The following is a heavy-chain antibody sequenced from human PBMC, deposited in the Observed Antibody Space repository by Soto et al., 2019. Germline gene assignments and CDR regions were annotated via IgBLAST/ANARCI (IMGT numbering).Heavy chain of an antibody. CDR3: ARDPAP. CDR2: IYNSGTT. V-gene: IGHV4-31*03. CDR1: GGSITRGGYY. Sequence: QVQLQESGPGLVKPSETLSLTCTVSGGSITRGGYYWSWIRQHPVKGLEWIGYIYNSGTTYYNPSLKSRVTISVDTSKNQFSLKLTSVTAADTAVYYCARDPAPWGQGTLVTVSS. J-gene: IGHJ5*02.